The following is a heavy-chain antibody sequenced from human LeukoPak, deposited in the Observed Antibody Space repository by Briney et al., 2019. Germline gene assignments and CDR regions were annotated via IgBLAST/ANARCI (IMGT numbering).Heavy chain of an antibody. D-gene: IGHD2-21*02. Sequence: GGSLRLSCAASGLTFSDHWFNWVRQAPGKGLEWVAKMNQDGSEKYYVGSVRGRFTISRDNAKSSLYLQMNSLRAEDTAVYYCAREICGSDCCSTFDYWGQGALVTVSS. V-gene: IGHV3-7*01. CDR3: AREICGSDCCSTFDY. CDR1: GLTFSDHW. CDR2: MNQDGSEK. J-gene: IGHJ4*02.